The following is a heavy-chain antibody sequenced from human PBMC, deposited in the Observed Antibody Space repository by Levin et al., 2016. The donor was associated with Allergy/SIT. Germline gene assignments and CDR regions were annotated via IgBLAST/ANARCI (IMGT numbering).Heavy chain of an antibody. J-gene: IGHJ3*02. CDR2: ISGSGGST. Sequence: WIRQPPGKGLEWVSAISGSGGSTYYADSVKGRFTISRDNSKNTLYLQMNSLRAEDTAVYYCAKAGGYYYAFDIWGQGTMVTVSS. D-gene: IGHD2-15*01. V-gene: IGHV3-23*01. CDR3: AKAGGYYYAFDI.